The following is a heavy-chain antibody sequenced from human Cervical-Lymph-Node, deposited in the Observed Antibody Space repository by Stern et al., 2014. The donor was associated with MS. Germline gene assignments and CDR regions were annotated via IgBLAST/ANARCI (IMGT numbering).Heavy chain of an antibody. Sequence: VQLVESGSELKKPGASVKVSCKASGYTFTHYGINWVRQAPGKGLEWMGWINTNTGIPTYAQAFTGRFVFSFDASVSTAYLHISNLKADDTAIYYCARLRVGNITRDYWGPGTLVTVSS. D-gene: IGHD1-26*01. J-gene: IGHJ4*02. CDR1: GYTFTHYG. V-gene: IGHV7-4-1*02. CDR2: INTNTGIP. CDR3: ARLRVGNITRDY.